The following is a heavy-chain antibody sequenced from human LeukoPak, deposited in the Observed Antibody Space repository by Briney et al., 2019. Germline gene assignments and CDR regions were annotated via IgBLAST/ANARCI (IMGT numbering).Heavy chain of an antibody. CDR2: IHTSGST. J-gene: IGHJ4*02. CDR3: ARDTYYYDSSGYHVFDY. D-gene: IGHD3-22*01. CDR1: GGFIGSYY. Sequence: PSETLSLTCTVSGGFIGSYYWSWIRRPAGKGLEWIGRIHTSGSTNYNPSLKSRVTMSVDTSKNQFSLKLSSVTAADTAVYYCARDTYYYDSSGYHVFDYWGQGTLVTVSS. V-gene: IGHV4-4*07.